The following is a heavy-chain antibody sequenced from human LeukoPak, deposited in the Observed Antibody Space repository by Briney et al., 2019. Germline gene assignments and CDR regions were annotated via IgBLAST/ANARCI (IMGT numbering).Heavy chain of an antibody. CDR2: ISAYNGNT. Sequence: ASVKVSCKASGYTFTSYGISWVRQAPGQGLEWMGWISAYNGNTNYAQKLQGRVTMTTDTSTSTAYMELRSLRSDDTAVYYCARDTYQLTGDYYYGMDVWGQGTTVTVSS. CDR1: GYTFTSYG. J-gene: IGHJ6*02. CDR3: ARDTYQLTGDYYYGMDV. D-gene: IGHD2-2*01. V-gene: IGHV1-18*01.